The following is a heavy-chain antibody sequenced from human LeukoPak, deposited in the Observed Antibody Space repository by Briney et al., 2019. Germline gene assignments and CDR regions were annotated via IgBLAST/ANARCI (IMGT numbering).Heavy chain of an antibody. D-gene: IGHD3-22*01. CDR2: IYHSGTT. CDR3: VSSGYYGIFDY. Sequence: SETLSLTCAVSGYSITSSSWWGWIRQPPGKGLEWIGYIYHSGTTCYNPSLQSRVTMSVDTSKNQFSLKLSSVTAVDTAVYYCVSSGYYGIFDYWGQGTLVTVSS. V-gene: IGHV4-28*01. J-gene: IGHJ4*02. CDR1: GYSITSSSW.